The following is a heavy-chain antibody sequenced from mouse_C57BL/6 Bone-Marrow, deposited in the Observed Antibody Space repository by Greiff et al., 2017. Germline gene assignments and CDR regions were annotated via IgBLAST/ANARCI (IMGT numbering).Heavy chain of an antibody. CDR3: ASDYDYDGRHYAMDY. CDR1: GYTFTSYW. V-gene: IGHV1-64*01. CDR2: IHPNSGST. Sequence: QVQLQQPGAELVKPGASVKLSCKASGYTFTSYWMHWVKQRPGQGLEWIGMIHPNSGSTNYNEKFKSKATLTVDKSSSTAYMQLSSLTSEDSAVYYCASDYDYDGRHYAMDYWGQGTSVTVSS. J-gene: IGHJ4*01. D-gene: IGHD2-4*01.